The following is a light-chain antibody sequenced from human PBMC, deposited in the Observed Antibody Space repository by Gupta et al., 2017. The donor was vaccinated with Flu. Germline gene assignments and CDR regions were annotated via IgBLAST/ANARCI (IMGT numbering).Light chain of an antibody. Sequence: SCKSSQSVLYSSNNKNYLAWYQQKPGQPPKLLICWASTRASGVPDRFSGSGSGTDFTLTISSLQAEDVAVYYCQQYYTSPFTFGPGTKVELK. CDR1: QSVLYSSNNKNY. CDR2: WAS. J-gene: IGKJ3*01. CDR3: QQYYTSPFT. V-gene: IGKV4-1*01.